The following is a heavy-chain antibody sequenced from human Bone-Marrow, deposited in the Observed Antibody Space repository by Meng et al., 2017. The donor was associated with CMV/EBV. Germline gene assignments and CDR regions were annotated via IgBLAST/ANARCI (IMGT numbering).Heavy chain of an antibody. CDR1: CASTYSGSYY. CDR3: ARVYIWGNYRLDY. J-gene: IGHJ4*02. V-gene: IGHV4-31*02. D-gene: IGHD3-16*02. CDR2: ISYSATT. Sequence: VSCASTYSGSYYWSWIRQHPGKGLEWIGYISYSATTYYHPSLKSRVTISVDTSKNQFSLKLSSVTATDTAVYFCARVYIWGNYRLDYWGQGALVTVSS.